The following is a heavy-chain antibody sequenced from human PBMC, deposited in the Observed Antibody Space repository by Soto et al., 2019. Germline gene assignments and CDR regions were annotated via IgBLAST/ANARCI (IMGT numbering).Heavy chain of an antibody. CDR3: VRAGNCRGTFCKLRGYMDV. D-gene: IGHD2-2*03. Sequence: ASVKVSCKASGYTFNRYGVTWVRQAPGQGLEWMGWISPYNTNTHYAQRLQGRVTMTTDTSTSTAYMELTSLRSDDTAVYFCVRAGNCRGTFCKLRGYMDVWGKGTTVTVSS. CDR1: GYTFNRYG. J-gene: IGHJ6*04. V-gene: IGHV1-18*01. CDR2: ISPYNTNT.